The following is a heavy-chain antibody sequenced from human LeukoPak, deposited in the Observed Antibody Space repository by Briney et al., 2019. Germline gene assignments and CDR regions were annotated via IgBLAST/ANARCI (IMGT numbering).Heavy chain of an antibody. V-gene: IGHV3-66*01. D-gene: IGHD3-16*02. CDR1: GFTFSSYA. J-gene: IGHJ5*02. CDR2: IYSGGST. CDR3: ARVGDYVWGSYRYNGWFDP. Sequence: PGRSLRLSCAASGFTFSSYAMHWVRQAPGKGLEWVSVIYSGGSTYYADSVKGRFTISRDNSKNTLYLQMNSLRAEDTAVYYCARVGDYVWGSYRYNGWFDPWGQGTLVTVSS.